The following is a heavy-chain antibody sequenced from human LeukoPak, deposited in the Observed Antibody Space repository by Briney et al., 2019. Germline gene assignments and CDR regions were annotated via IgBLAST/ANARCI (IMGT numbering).Heavy chain of an antibody. V-gene: IGHV3-23*01. D-gene: IGHD5-18*01. J-gene: IGHJ4*02. CDR2: ISGSGGST. CDR3: AKGLTRGYSYGYPQTYYFDY. Sequence: PGGSLRLSCAASGFTFSSYAMSWVRQAPGKGLEWVSAISGSGGSTYYADSVKGRFTISRDNSKNTLYLQMNSLRAEDTAVYYCAKGLTRGYSYGYPQTYYFDYWGQGTLVTVSS. CDR1: GFTFSSYA.